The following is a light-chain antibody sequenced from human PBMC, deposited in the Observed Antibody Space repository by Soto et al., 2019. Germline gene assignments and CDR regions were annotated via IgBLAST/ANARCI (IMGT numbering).Light chain of an antibody. CDR3: HQYGSSPLT. Sequence: EIVLTQSPGTLSLSPGERATLSCRASQSVSSSYLAWYQQKPGQAPRLLIYGASSRATGIPDRFSGSGSGTDFTLTISRLEAEDFAVYYCHQYGSSPLTFGGGTKVEIK. CDR1: QSVSSSY. J-gene: IGKJ4*01. CDR2: GAS. V-gene: IGKV3-20*01.